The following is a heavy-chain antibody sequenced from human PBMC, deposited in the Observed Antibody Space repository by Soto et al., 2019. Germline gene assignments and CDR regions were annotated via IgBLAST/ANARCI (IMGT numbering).Heavy chain of an antibody. CDR3: ARDSSPYGDYVGFDY. V-gene: IGHV1-18*01. D-gene: IGHD4-17*01. CDR1: GSTFTSYG. Sequence: AALKVSCNASGSTFTSYGIICVRHTTGQGLEWMGWISAYNGNTNYAQKLQGRVTMTTDTSTSTAYMELRSLRSDDTAVYYCARDSSPYGDYVGFDYWGQGTLVTVSS. CDR2: ISAYNGNT. J-gene: IGHJ4*02.